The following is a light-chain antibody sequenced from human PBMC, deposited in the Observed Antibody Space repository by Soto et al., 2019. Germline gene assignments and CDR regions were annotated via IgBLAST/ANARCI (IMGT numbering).Light chain of an antibody. CDR2: AAS. J-gene: IGKJ3*01. V-gene: IGKV1-39*01. CDR3: QQYETFSGM. CDR1: HSISSY. Sequence: IKMTQSPSSLSASVRDRVTITCRASHSISSYLNWYQQKPGKAPKLLIYAASSLQSGVPSRFSPIGSVTEFTLTISRLQPDDFATYYCQQYETFSGMFGSGTVVAIK.